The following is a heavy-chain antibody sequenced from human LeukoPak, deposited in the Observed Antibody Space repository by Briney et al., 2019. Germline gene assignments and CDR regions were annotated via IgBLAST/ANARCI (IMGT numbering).Heavy chain of an antibody. Sequence: GGSLRLSCAASGFTFSSFAMHWVRQAPGKGLEWVAVTSHDGRNNYYADSVKGRFTISRDNPKHTVFLQMNSLRVEDTAVYYCAKEFAVAGNFDYWGQGTLVAVSS. V-gene: IGHV3-30*18. D-gene: IGHD6-19*01. CDR1: GFTFSSFA. CDR3: AKEFAVAGNFDY. J-gene: IGHJ4*02. CDR2: TSHDGRNN.